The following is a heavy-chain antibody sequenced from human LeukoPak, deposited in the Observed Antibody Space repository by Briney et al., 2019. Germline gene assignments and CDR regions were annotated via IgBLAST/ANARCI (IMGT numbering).Heavy chain of an antibody. D-gene: IGHD5-18*01. J-gene: IGHJ4*02. CDR3: ARGYETAYSYGYLRHFDF. CDR2: INQDGSEE. CDR1: GFTFSTYY. Sequence: QPGGSLRLSCAASGFTFSTYYMSWVRQAPGKGLEWVANINQDGSEEYYVDSVKGRFTMSRDNAKNSLYLQMNYLRAEDSAVYYCARGYETAYSYGYLRHFDFWGQGTLVTVSS. V-gene: IGHV3-7*01.